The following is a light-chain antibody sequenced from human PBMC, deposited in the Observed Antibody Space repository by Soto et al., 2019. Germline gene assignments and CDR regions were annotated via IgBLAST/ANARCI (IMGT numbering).Light chain of an antibody. CDR1: QSISSY. CDR2: APS. V-gene: IGKV1-39*01. CDR3: QQSYSTPPT. Sequence: DIQMTQSPSSLSASVGDRVTITCRVRQSISSYLNWYQQKPGKAPKLLIYAPSSLQSGVPSRLSGSGSGTDCTHTSSRLQPEDFATYYCQQSYSTPPTFGQGTRLEIK. J-gene: IGKJ5*01.